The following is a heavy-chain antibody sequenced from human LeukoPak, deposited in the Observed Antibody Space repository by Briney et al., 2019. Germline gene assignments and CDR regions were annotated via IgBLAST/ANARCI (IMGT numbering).Heavy chain of an antibody. CDR3: ARDGSGSYPSYFDY. V-gene: IGHV3-11*01. D-gene: IGHD1-26*01. Sequence: GGSLRLSCAASGFTFSDYYMSWLRQAPGKGLEWVSYISSSGSTIYYADSVKGRFTISRDNAKNSLYLQMNSLSAEDTAVYYCARDGSGSYPSYFDYWGQGTLVTVSS. CDR1: GFTFSDYY. J-gene: IGHJ4*02. CDR2: ISSSGSTI.